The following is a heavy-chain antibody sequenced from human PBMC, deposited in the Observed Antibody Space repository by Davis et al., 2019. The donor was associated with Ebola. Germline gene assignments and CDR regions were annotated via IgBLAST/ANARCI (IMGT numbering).Heavy chain of an antibody. V-gene: IGHV1-18*01. J-gene: IGHJ4*02. CDR2: ISAYNGNT. CDR3: ARDQRVQPLDY. D-gene: IGHD6-13*01. Sequence: ASVKVSCKASGYTFSNYYIHWMRQAPGQGLEWMGWISAYNGNTNYAQKLQGRVTMTTDTSTSTAYMELRSLRSDDTAVYYSARDQRVQPLDYWGQGTLVTVSS. CDR1: GYTFSNYY.